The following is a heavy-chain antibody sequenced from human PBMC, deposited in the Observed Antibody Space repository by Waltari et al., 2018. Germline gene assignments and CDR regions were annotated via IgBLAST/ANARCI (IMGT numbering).Heavy chain of an antibody. CDR1: GGSISSSSYY. J-gene: IGHJ2*01. D-gene: IGHD2-15*01. CDR3: ARGKGATWYFDL. V-gene: IGHV4-39*07. Sequence: QLQLQESGPGLVKPSETLSLTCTVSGGSISSSSYYWGWIRRPPGKGLEWIGSCYSSGSTYYNPSLKSRVTISVDTSKNQFSLKLSSVTAADTAVYYCARGKGATWYFDLWGRGTLVTVSS. CDR2: CYSSGST.